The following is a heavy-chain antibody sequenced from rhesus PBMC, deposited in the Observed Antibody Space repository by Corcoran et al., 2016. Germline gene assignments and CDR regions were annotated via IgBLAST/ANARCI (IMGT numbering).Heavy chain of an antibody. CDR1: GGSISSNY. J-gene: IGHJ4*01. CDR3: ARELQYLDWLSDFDY. V-gene: IGHV4-173*01. CDR2: ISGSGGST. Sequence: QLQLQESGPGLVKPSETLSLTCAVSGGSISSNYWSWNRQPPGKGREWIGRISGSGGSTDYNPSLKNRVTISKDTSKNQFSLKLSSVTAADTAVYYCARELQYLDWLSDFDYWGQGVLVTVSS. D-gene: IGHD3-3*01.